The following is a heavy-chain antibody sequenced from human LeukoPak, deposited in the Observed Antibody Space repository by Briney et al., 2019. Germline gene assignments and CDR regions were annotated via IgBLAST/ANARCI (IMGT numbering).Heavy chain of an antibody. D-gene: IGHD3-22*01. CDR1: GFTISSYA. CDR3: AKDSIVVANRLYYYYMDV. CDR2: ISGSGGST. J-gene: IGHJ6*03. V-gene: IGHV3-23*01. Sequence: GGSLRLSCAASGFTISSYAMSWVRQAPGKGLEWVSAISGSGGSTYYADSVKGRFTISRDNSKNTLYLQMNSLRAEDTAVYYRAKDSIVVANRLYYYYMDVWGKGTTVTISS.